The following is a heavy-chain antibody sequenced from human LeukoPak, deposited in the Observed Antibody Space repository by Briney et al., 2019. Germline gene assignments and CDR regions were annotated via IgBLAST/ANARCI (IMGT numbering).Heavy chain of an antibody. CDR3: ARATYASSVDY. Sequence: PSETLSVTCTVSGGSISCGGYYWSWIRQHPGKGLEWIGYIYYSGSTYYNPSLKSRVTMSVGTSKSQFSLKLSSVTAADTAVYYCARATYASSVDYWGQGTLVTVSS. J-gene: IGHJ4*02. V-gene: IGHV4-31*03. D-gene: IGHD6-19*01. CDR2: IYYSGST. CDR1: GGSISCGGYY.